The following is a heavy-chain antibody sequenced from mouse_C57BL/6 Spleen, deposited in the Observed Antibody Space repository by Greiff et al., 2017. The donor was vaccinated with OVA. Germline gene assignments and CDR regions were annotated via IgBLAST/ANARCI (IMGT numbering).Heavy chain of an antibody. V-gene: IGHV1-15*01. D-gene: IGHD2-3*01. CDR3: TLYDGYLDY. CDR1: GYTFTDYE. J-gene: IGHJ2*01. Sequence: QVQLQQSGAELVRPGASVTLSCKASGYTFTDYEMHWVKQTPVYGLEWIGAIDPETGGTAYNQKFKGKAILTADKSSSTAYMELRSLTSEDSAVYYCTLYDGYLDYWGQGTTLTVSS. CDR2: IDPETGGT.